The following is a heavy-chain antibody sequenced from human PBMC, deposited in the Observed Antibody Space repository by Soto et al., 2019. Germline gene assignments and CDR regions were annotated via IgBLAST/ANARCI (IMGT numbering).Heavy chain of an antibody. Sequence: SVKVSCKASGNTFTSYYMQWVRQARGQRLEWIGWIVVGSGNTNYAQKFQERVTITRDMSTSTAYMELSSLRSEDTAVYYCAKSGYCSGGSCHRPRPFDYWGQGTLVTVSS. CDR2: IVVGSGNT. D-gene: IGHD2-15*01. CDR1: GNTFTSYY. CDR3: AKSGYCSGGSCHRPRPFDY. J-gene: IGHJ4*02. V-gene: IGHV1-58*02.